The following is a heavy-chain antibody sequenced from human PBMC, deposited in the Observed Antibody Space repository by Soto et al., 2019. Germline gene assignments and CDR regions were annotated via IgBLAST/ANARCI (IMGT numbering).Heavy chain of an antibody. J-gene: IGHJ4*02. CDR3: ARGSYCSSTSCSTHFDY. Sequence: SETLSLTCTVSGGSISSYYWSWIRQPPGKGLEWIGYIYYSGSTNYNPSLKSRVTISVDTSKNQFSLRLSSVTAADTAVYYCARGSYCSSTSCSTHFDYWGQGTLVTVSS. V-gene: IGHV4-59*01. CDR2: IYYSGST. CDR1: GGSISSYY. D-gene: IGHD2-2*01.